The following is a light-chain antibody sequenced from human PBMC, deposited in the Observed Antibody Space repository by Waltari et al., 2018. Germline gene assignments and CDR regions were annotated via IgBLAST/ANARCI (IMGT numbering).Light chain of an antibody. CDR2: GAS. V-gene: IGKV3-15*01. CDR3: QQYDAWRRT. CDR1: QSVSSN. Sequence: EKVMTQSPATLSVSPGERATLPCRASQSVSSNLPWYQQKPAQAPRPLVYGASTRATVIAARFSGSGSGTEFSLTISILQSDDFAVYHCQQYDAWRRTFGQGTKVEIK. J-gene: IGKJ1*01.